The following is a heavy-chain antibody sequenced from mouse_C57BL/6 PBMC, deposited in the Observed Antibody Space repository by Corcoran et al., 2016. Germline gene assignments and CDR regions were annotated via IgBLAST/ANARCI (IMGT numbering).Heavy chain of an antibody. Sequence: QIQLVQSGPELKKPGETVKISCKASGYTFTTYGMSWVKQAPGKGLKWMGWINTYSGVPTYADDFKGRVAFSLETSASTAYLQINNLKNEDTAQYFCARYGYDGSGNSMDYGGQGTSVTVSS. CDR3: ARYGYDGSGNSMDY. V-gene: IGHV9-3*01. D-gene: IGHD1-1*01. CDR1: GYTFTTYG. J-gene: IGHJ4*01. CDR2: INTYSGVP.